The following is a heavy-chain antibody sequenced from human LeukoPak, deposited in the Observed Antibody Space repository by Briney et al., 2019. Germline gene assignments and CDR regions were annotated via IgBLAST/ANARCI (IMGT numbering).Heavy chain of an antibody. CDR3: AKGPVVIAAAGTGY. J-gene: IGHJ4*02. V-gene: IGHV3-23*01. Sequence: GGSLRLSCAASGFTFSSYAMSWVRQAPGKGLEWVSAINGSGGSTYYADSVKGRFTISRDNSKNTLYLQMNSLRAEDTAVYYCAKGPVVIAAAGTGYWGQGTLVTVSS. CDR2: INGSGGST. D-gene: IGHD6-13*01. CDR1: GFTFSSYA.